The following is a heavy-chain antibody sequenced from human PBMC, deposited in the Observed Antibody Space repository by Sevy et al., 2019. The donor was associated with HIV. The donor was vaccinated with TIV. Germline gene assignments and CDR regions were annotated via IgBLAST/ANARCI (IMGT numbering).Heavy chain of an antibody. CDR2: IPDEGNNI. CDR1: GFTFNNYA. V-gene: IGHV3-30*04. CDR3: ARGSFSSSWSLGNYFDY. D-gene: IGHD6-13*01. J-gene: IGHJ4*02. Sequence: GGSLRLSCATSGFTFNNYALHWVRQAPGKGLEWVAVIPDEGNNIYYADSVKGRFTIFRDNSKSTLFLQMNSLRAEDTAVYYCARGSFSSSWSLGNYFDYWGQGTLVTVSS.